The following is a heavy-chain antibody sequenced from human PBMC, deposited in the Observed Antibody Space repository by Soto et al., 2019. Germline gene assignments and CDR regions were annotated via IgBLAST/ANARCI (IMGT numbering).Heavy chain of an antibody. CDR1: GFTFSSNA. J-gene: IGHJ6*02. Sequence: EVQLLESGGGLVQPGGSLRLSCAASGFTFSSNAMSWVRQAPGKGLEWVSAINGSGGRTYYADSVKGRFTISRDNSKNTLYLQMNSLRAEDTAVYYCAKDQYAPGGYYGMDVWGQGTTVTVSS. CDR3: AKDQYAPGGYYGMDV. V-gene: IGHV3-23*01. CDR2: INGSGGRT. D-gene: IGHD2-2*01.